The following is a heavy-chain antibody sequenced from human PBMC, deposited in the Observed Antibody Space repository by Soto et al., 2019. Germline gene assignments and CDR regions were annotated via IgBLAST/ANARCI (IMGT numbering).Heavy chain of an antibody. V-gene: IGHV4-30-2*01. CDR1: GGSISSGGYS. Sequence: QLQLXXSGSGLVXXXXXLSLTCAVSGGSISSGGYSWSWIRQPPGKGLEWIGYIYHSGSTYYNPSLKSRVTIAVDRSKNQFSLKLSSVTAADTAVYYCAAGGGLPRYYWGQGTLVTVSS. CDR2: IYHSGST. D-gene: IGHD5-12*01. CDR3: AAGGGLPRYY. J-gene: IGHJ4*02.